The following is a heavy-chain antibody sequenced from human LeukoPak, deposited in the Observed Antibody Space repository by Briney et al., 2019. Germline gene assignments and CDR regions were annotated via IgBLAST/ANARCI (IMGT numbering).Heavy chain of an antibody. CDR2: IIPIFGIA. CDR3: ARAPTMIVGWFDP. J-gene: IGHJ5*02. CDR1: GGTFISYT. Sequence: GSSVKVSFKASGGTFISYTISWVRQAPGQGLEWMGRIIPIFGIANYAQKFQGRVTITADKFTSTAYMELSSLRSEDTAVYYCARAPTMIVGWFDPWGQGTLVTVSS. D-gene: IGHD3-22*01. V-gene: IGHV1-69*02.